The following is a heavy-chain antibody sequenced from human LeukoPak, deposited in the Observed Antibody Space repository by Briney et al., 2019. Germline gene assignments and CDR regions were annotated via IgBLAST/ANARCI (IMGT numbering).Heavy chain of an antibody. CDR3: ARELGSPYYYYYYMDV. CDR2: IYSGGST. Sequence: GGSLRLSCAASGFTVSYNYMSWVRQAPGKGLKWVSIIYSGGSTYYADSVKGRFTISRDNAKNSLYLQMNSLRAEDTAVYYCARELGSPYYYYYYMDVWGKGTTVTVSS. D-gene: IGHD3-10*01. V-gene: IGHV3-66*01. CDR1: GFTVSYNY. J-gene: IGHJ6*03.